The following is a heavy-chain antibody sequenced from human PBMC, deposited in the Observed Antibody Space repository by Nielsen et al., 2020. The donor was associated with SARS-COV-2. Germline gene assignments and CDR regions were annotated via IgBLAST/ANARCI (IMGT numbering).Heavy chain of an antibody. Sequence: GGSLRLSCAASGFTFSSYGMHWVRQAPGKGLEWVAVISYDGSNKYYADSVKGRFTISRDNSKNTPYLQMNSLRVEDTAVYYCAKDLKPFYFDSAGYPLRALDIWGQGTMVTVSS. V-gene: IGHV3-30*18. CDR1: GFTFSSYG. CDR2: ISYDGSNK. D-gene: IGHD3-22*01. CDR3: AKDLKPFYFDSAGYPLRALDI. J-gene: IGHJ3*02.